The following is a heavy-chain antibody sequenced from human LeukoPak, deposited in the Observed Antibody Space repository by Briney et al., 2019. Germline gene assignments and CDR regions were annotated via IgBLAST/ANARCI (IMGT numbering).Heavy chain of an antibody. J-gene: IGHJ6*03. V-gene: IGHV4-39*07. CDR3: ARGSGDFDWSNPYYYYYYMDV. CDR1: GGSISSSSYY. CDR2: IYYSGST. D-gene: IGHD3-9*01. Sequence: PSGTLSLTCTVSGGSISSSSYYWGWIRQPPGKGLEWIGSIYYSGSTYYNTSLKSRVTISVDTSKNQFSLKLSSVTAADTAVYYCARGSGDFDWSNPYYYYYYMDVWGKGTTVTISS.